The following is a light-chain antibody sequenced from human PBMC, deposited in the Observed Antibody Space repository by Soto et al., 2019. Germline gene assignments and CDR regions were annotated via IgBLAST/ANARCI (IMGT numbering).Light chain of an antibody. CDR3: QQYKSYLRT. CDR1: QGIRND. CDR2: AAS. V-gene: IGKV1-17*01. J-gene: IGKJ1*01. Sequence: DIQMTQSPSSLSASVGDRVTITGRASQGIRNDLGWYQQKPGKDPKLLIYAASTLESGVSSRFSGRGSGTEFNLTINSLQTEDFATYDCQQYKSYLRTFGQGTKVDIK.